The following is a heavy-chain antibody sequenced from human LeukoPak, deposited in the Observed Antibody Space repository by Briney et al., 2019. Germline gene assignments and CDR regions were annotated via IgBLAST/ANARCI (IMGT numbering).Heavy chain of an antibody. CDR2: IIPIFGTA. CDR1: GGTFSSYA. D-gene: IGHD2-8*02. Sequence: ASVKVSCKASGGTFSSYAISWVRQAPGQGLEWMGRIIPIFGTANYAQKFQGRVTITTDESTSTAYMELSSLRSEDTAVYYCARGGTGYFSAGYFDLWGRGTLVTVSS. J-gene: IGHJ2*01. CDR3: ARGGTGYFSAGYFDL. V-gene: IGHV1-69*05.